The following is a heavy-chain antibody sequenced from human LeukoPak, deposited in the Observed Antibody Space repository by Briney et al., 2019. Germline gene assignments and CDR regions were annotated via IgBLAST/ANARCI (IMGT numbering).Heavy chain of an antibody. CDR1: GFTFSSYS. J-gene: IGHJ4*02. CDR2: FSSSSSYI. V-gene: IGHV3-21*01. Sequence: GGSLRLSCAASGFTFSSYSMKWVRQAPGKGLEWVSSFSSSSSYIYYADSVKGRFTISRDNAKNSLYLQMNSLRAEDTAVYYCARDGWEYHDILTGYTAPFFDYWGQGTLVTVSS. D-gene: IGHD3-9*01. CDR3: ARDGWEYHDILTGYTAPFFDY.